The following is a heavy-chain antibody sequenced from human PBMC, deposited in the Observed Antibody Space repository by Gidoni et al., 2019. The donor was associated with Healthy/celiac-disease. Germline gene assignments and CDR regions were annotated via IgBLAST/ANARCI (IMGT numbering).Heavy chain of an antibody. J-gene: IGHJ3*02. Sequence: QVQLVESGGGVVQPGRSLRLACAASGFTFSCYAMHWVRQAPGKGLEWVAVISYDGSNKYYADSVKGRFTISRDNSKNTLYLQMNSLRAEDTAVYYCARDLCSGCFSWAFDIWGQGTMVTVSS. CDR1: GFTFSCYA. CDR3: ARDLCSGCFSWAFDI. D-gene: IGHD6-19*01. CDR2: ISYDGSNK. V-gene: IGHV3-30-3*01.